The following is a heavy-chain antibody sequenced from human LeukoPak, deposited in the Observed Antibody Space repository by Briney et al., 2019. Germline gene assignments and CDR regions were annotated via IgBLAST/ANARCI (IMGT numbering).Heavy chain of an antibody. CDR3: ARDLRPQVDDYGVGWFDP. V-gene: IGHV4-39*07. CDR1: GCSISSSSYY. J-gene: IGHJ5*02. D-gene: IGHD4-17*01. CDR2: IYYSGST. Sequence: SETLSLTCTVSGCSISSSSYYWGWIRQPPGKGLEWIGSIYYSGSTYYNPSLKSRVTISVDTSKNQFSLKLSSVTAADTAVYYCARDLRPQVDDYGVGWFDPWGQGTLVTVSS.